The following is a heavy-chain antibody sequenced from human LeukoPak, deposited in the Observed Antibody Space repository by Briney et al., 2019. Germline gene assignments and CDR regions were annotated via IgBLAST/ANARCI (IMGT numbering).Heavy chain of an antibody. CDR1: GGSISSYY. CDR3: ARAYDYVWGSYRNWFDP. V-gene: IGHV4-59*08. CDR2: IYYSGST. J-gene: IGHJ5*02. D-gene: IGHD3-16*02. Sequence: SETLSLTCTVSGGSISSYYWSWIRQPPGKGLEWIGYIYYSGSTNYNPSLKSRVTISVDTSKNQFSPKLSSVTAADTAVYYCARAYDYVWGSYRNWFDPWGQGTLVTVSS.